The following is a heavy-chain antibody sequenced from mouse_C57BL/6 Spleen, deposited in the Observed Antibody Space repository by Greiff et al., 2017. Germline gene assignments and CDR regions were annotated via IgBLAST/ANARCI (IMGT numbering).Heavy chain of an antibody. Sequence: QVQLKQPGAELVKPGASVKLSCKASGYTFTSYWMHWVKQRPGRGLEWIGRIDPNSGGTKYNEKFKSKATLTVDKPSSTAYMQLSSLTSEDSAVYYCARVGLQRYYYAMDYWGQGTSVTVSS. CDR1: GYTFTSYW. J-gene: IGHJ4*01. D-gene: IGHD1-1*01. CDR2: IDPNSGGT. CDR3: ARVGLQRYYYAMDY. V-gene: IGHV1-72*01.